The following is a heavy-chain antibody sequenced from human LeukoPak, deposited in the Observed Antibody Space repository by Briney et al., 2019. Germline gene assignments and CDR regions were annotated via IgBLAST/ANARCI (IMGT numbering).Heavy chain of an antibody. CDR1: GFTLSSYW. D-gene: IGHD4-17*01. CDR3: ASIPTTVTTVPG. CDR2: IDPPGSEI. J-gene: IGHJ4*02. Sequence: GGSLRLSCAALGFTLSSYWMSWVRQAPGKGLEGVANIDPPGSEIYYVDSVKGRFTISRDNATNSPYLQRTSLRAEDTAVYYCASIPTTVTTVPGWGQGTLVTVSS. V-gene: IGHV3-7*01.